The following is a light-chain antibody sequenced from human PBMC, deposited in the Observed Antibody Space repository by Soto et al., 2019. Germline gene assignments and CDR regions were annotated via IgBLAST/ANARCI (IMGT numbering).Light chain of an antibody. CDR2: DVT. Sequence: QSALTQPRSVSGSPGQSVTISCTGTSSDVGAYNYVSWYQQHPGKAPKLIIYDVTKRPSGVPDRFSGSKSGNTASLTLSGLQAEDEADYYCCSYAGTYAFVVFGGGTKVTVL. J-gene: IGLJ2*01. CDR1: SSDVGAYNY. V-gene: IGLV2-11*01. CDR3: CSYAGTYAFVV.